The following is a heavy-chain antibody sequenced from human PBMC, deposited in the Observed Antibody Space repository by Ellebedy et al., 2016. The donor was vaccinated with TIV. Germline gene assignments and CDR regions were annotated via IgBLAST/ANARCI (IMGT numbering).Heavy chain of an antibody. CDR2: ISWNSGEI. V-gene: IGHV3-9*03. J-gene: IGHJ5*02. D-gene: IGHD6-19*01. CDR1: GFNFDEYG. Sequence: SLKISCAASGFNFDEYGMNWVRQAPGKGLEWVSGISWNSGEIGYADSVKGRFTISRDNTKTSLYLQMNSLRPEDMAFYYCAKSWYSSGPLVDAWGQGTLVTVSS. CDR3: AKSWYSSGPLVDA.